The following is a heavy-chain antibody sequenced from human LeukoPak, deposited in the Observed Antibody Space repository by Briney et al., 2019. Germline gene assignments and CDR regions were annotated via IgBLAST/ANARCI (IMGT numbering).Heavy chain of an antibody. J-gene: IGHJ4*02. CDR2: INTDGSVT. V-gene: IGHV3-74*01. CDR3: VRGLLGTGDY. CDR1: GFTFNTNW. Sequence: GCALTLSCAASGFTFNTNWMHWVRQAPGKGLVWVSRINTDGSVTTYADSVKGRFTISRDNAKNTLFLQMNSLRAEDTAVYYCVRGLLGTGDYWGQGTLVTVSS. D-gene: IGHD1-14*01.